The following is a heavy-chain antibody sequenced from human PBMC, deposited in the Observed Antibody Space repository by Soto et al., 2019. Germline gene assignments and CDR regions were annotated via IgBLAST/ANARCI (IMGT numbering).Heavy chain of an antibody. V-gene: IGHV3-15*07. J-gene: IGHJ4*02. CDR3: TTGMDDLLY. Sequence: EVQLVESGGGLVKPGGSLRLSCAVSGFTFSKVWMNWVRQAPGKGLEWVGRIKSKTDGGTTDYAAAVKGRFTITRDDSKDTLYLLMNSLKTEDTAVYFCTTGMDDLLYWGQGTLVTVSS. D-gene: IGHD1-1*01. CDR1: GFTFSKVW. CDR2: IKSKTDGGTT.